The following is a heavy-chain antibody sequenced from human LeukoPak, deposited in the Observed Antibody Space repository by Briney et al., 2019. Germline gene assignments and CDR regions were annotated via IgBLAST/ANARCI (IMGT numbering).Heavy chain of an antibody. Sequence: SVKVSCKASGGTFSSYAISWVRQAPGQGLEWMGGIIPIFGTANYAQKFQGRVTITADESTSTAYMELSSLRSEDTAVYHCAREFFVVVPAADLYYYYGMDVWGKGTTVTVSS. CDR2: IIPIFGTA. CDR3: AREFFVVVPAADLYYYYGMDV. J-gene: IGHJ6*04. D-gene: IGHD2-2*01. V-gene: IGHV1-69*13. CDR1: GGTFSSYA.